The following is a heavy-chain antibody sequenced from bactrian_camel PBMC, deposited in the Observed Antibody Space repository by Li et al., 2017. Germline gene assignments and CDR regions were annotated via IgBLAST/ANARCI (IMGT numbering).Heavy chain of an antibody. CDR2: ISGDGSNT. D-gene: IGHD7*01. CDR3: VMVTYFGY. Sequence: HVQLVESGGGLVQPGGSLRLSCTASGFAFSSWSMSWVRQAPEKGLEWVSMISGDGSNTYYGDSVKGRFTISRDNAKNTVYLQMSSLKSEDTALYYCVMVTYFGYWGQGTQVTVS. J-gene: IGHJ6*01. V-gene: IGHV3S6*01. CDR1: GFAFSSWS.